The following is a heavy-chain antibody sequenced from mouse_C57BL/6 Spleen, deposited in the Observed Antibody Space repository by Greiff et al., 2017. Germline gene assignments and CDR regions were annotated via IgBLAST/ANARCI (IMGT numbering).Heavy chain of an antibody. CDR3: ASVYSNYLAY. D-gene: IGHD2-5*01. Sequence: ESGPGLVKPSQSLSLTCSVTGYSITSGYYWNWIRQFPGNKLEWMGYISYDGSNNYNPSLKNRISITRDTSKNQFFLKLNSVTTEDTATYYCASVYSNYLAYWGQGTLVTVSA. J-gene: IGHJ3*01. CDR1: GYSITSGYY. CDR2: ISYDGSN. V-gene: IGHV3-6*01.